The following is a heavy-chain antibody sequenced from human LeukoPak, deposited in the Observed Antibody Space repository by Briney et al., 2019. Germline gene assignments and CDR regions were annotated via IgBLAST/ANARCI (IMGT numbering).Heavy chain of an antibody. D-gene: IGHD2-15*01. CDR3: ARNSFPRCSGGSCYSRWEYYMDV. V-gene: IGHV1-18*01. CDR2: ISAYNGNT. J-gene: IGHJ6*03. Sequence: ASVKVSCKASGYTFTSYGISWVRQAPGQGLEWMGWISAYNGNTNYAQKLQGRVTMTTDTSTSTAYMELRSLRSDDTAVYYCARNSFPRCSGGSCYSRWEYYMDVWGKGTTVTVSS. CDR1: GYTFTSYG.